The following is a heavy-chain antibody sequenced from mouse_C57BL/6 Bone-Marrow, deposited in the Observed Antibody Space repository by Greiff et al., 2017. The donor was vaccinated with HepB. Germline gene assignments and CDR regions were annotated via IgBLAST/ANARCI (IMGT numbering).Heavy chain of an antibody. D-gene: IGHD2-4*01. J-gene: IGHJ4*01. Sequence: QVQLQQPGAELVKPGASVKLSCKASGYTFTSYWMHWVKQRPGRGLEWIGRIDPNSGGTKYNEKFKSKATLTVDKPSSTAYMQLSSLTSEDSAVYDCARPIPIYYDYGYYAMDYWGQGTSVTVSS. CDR3: ARPIPIYYDYGYYAMDY. CDR2: IDPNSGGT. CDR1: GYTFTSYW. V-gene: IGHV1-72*01.